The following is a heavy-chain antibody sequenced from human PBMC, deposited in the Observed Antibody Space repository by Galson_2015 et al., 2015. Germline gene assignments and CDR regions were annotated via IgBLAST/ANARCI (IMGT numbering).Heavy chain of an antibody. CDR1: RFIFSSYG. J-gene: IGHJ3*01. CDR2: IWFDGTNK. V-gene: IGHV3-33*01. Sequence: SLRLSCAASRFIFSSYGMHWVRQSPGQGLEWVAAIWFDGTNKYYAEAVKGRFTISRDNSKNRLYLQMNSLRAEDTALYYCARDRSVGRHAFDLWGQGTMVTVSS. D-gene: IGHD1-26*01. CDR3: ARDRSVGRHAFDL.